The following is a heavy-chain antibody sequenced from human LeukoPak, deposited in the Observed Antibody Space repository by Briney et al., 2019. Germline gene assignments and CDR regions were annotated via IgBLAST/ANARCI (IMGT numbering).Heavy chain of an antibody. D-gene: IGHD2-21*02. CDR3: AKSGAYCGGDCYSGWFDH. J-gene: IGHJ5*02. Sequence: GGSLRLSCAASGFTFSSYAMHWVRQAPGKGLEYVSAISSNGGSTYYANSVKGRFTISRDNSKNTLYLQMGSLRAEDMAVYYCAKSGAYCGGDCYSGWFDHWGQGTLVTVSS. CDR2: ISSNGGST. V-gene: IGHV3-64*01. CDR1: GFTFSSYA.